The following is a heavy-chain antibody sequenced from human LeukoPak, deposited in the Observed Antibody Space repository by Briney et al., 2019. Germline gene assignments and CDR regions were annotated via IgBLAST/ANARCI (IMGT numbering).Heavy chain of an antibody. V-gene: IGHV4-30-4*07. CDR2: IYYSGST. CDR1: GGSISSGGYS. D-gene: IGHD3-9*01. Sequence: SETLSLTCAVSGGSISSGGYSWSWIRQPPGKGLEWIGYIYYSGSTYYNPSLKSRVTISVDTSKNQFSLKLSSVTAADTAVYYCARTLRRGVLRYSHYFDYWGQGTLVTVSS. J-gene: IGHJ4*02. CDR3: ARTLRRGVLRYSHYFDY.